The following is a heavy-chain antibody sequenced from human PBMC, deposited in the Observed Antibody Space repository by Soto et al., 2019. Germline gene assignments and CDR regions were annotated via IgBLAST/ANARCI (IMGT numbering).Heavy chain of an antibody. J-gene: IGHJ4*02. Sequence: QVQLVQSGAEVKKPGASVRVACKPSGYTFTSYAITWVRQAPGQGLQWMVWIDPFTGDTTYSQNFQGRVIMTTDTSTSTAYMEVRRVRSDATAVYFCALGLVRAVITHFADWGQGTLFTVSS. D-gene: IGHD3-10*01. CDR1: GYTFTSYA. CDR2: IDPFTGDT. CDR3: ALGLVRAVITHFAD. V-gene: IGHV1-18*04.